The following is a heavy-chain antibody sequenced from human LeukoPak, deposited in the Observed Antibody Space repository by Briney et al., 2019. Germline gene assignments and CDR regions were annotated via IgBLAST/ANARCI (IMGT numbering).Heavy chain of an antibody. Sequence: GASVKVSCKASGYTFTSYYMHWVRQAPGLGREWMGLINPSGGSTSYAQKFQGRVTMTRDTSTSTVYMELSSLRSEDTAVYYCVRDITMVRGVLADYYYGMDVWGQGTTVTVSS. J-gene: IGHJ6*02. V-gene: IGHV1-46*01. D-gene: IGHD3-10*01. CDR3: VRDITMVRGVLADYYYGMDV. CDR1: GYTFTSYY. CDR2: INPSGGST.